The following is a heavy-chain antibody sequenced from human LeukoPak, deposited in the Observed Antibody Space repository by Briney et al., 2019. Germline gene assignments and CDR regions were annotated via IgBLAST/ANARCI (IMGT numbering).Heavy chain of an antibody. CDR3: AKDIGGGIAAAGTAGSFDY. V-gene: IGHV3-9*01. CDR2: ISWNSGSI. J-gene: IGHJ4*02. CDR1: GFTFDDYA. Sequence: GGSLRLSCAASGFTFDDYAMHWVRQAPGKGLEWVSGISWNSGSICYADSVKDRFTISRDNAKNSLYLQMNRLRAEDTALYYCAKDIGGGIAAAGTAGSFDYWGQGTLVTVSS. D-gene: IGHD6-13*01.